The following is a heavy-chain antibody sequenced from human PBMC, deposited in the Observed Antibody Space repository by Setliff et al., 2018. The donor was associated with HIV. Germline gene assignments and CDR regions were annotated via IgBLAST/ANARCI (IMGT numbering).Heavy chain of an antibody. CDR3: ARGSMGDYNFWSGYAPQHNWFDP. J-gene: IGHJ5*02. CDR2: INHSGST. Sequence: SETLSLTCAVYGGSFSGYFWTWIRQTPKKGLEWIGDINHSGSTNYNLSLKSRVTISVDTSKNQFSLKLSSVTAADTAVYYCARGSMGDYNFWSGYAPQHNWFDPWGQGTLVTVSS. CDR1: GGSFSGYF. D-gene: IGHD3-3*01. V-gene: IGHV4-34*01.